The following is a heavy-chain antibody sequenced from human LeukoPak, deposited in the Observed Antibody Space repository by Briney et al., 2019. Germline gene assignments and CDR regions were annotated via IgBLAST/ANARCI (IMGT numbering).Heavy chain of an antibody. D-gene: IGHD3-10*01. V-gene: IGHV3-74*01. J-gene: IGHJ6*02. CDR3: ARGSTSGYYGMDV. CDR2: INGDGSTT. CDR1: GFTFSRYW. Sequence: GGSLRLSCAASGFTFSRYWMHWVRQAPGKGLVWVSRINGDGSTTSYADSVKGRFTISRDNSKNTLYLQMNSLRAEDTAVYYCARGSTSGYYGMDVWGQGTTVTVSS.